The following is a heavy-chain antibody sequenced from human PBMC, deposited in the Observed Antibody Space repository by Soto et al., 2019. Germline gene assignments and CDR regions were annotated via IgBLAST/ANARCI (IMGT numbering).Heavy chain of an antibody. V-gene: IGHV3-23*01. D-gene: IGHD6-13*01. CDR1: GFTFGSYA. Sequence: EVQLLESGGGLVQPGGSLRLSCAASGFTFGSYAMSWVRQAPGKGLEWVSTIGGRGTSAYYADSVKGRFTVSRDNSKNTLYLQMSSLRADDTAVYYCATARVSSSWFEFDYWGQGPLVTVSS. J-gene: IGHJ4*02. CDR3: ATARVSSSWFEFDY. CDR2: IGGRGTSA.